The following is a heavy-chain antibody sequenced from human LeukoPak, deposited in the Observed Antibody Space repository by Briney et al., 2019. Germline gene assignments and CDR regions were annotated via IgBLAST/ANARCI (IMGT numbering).Heavy chain of an antibody. CDR2: ISAYNGNT. J-gene: IGHJ4*02. Sequence: ASVKVSCKASGCTFTSYGISWVRQAPGQGLEWMGWISAYNGNTNYAQKFQGRVTITRDTSISTAYMELSRLRSDDTAVYYCASEVVVIRGDRGLFGYWGQGTLVTVSS. CDR1: GCTFTSYG. V-gene: IGHV1-18*01. CDR3: ASEVVVIRGDRGLFGY. D-gene: IGHD3-22*01.